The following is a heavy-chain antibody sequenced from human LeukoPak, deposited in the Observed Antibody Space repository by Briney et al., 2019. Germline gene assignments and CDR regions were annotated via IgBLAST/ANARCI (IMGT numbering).Heavy chain of an antibody. J-gene: IGHJ5*02. V-gene: IGHV3-7*01. Sequence: GGSLRLSCAASGFTFSSYWMSWVRQAPGKGLEWVANIKQDGSEKYNVDSVKGRFTISRDNAKNSLYLQMNSLRAEDTAVYYCARDHIMGYDFWSGYYPWGQGTLVTVSS. D-gene: IGHD3-3*01. CDR3: ARDHIMGYDFWSGYYP. CDR1: GFTFSSYW. CDR2: IKQDGSEK.